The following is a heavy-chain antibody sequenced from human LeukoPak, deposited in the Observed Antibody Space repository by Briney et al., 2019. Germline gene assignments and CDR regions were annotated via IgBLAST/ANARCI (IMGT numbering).Heavy chain of an antibody. V-gene: IGHV1-18*01. D-gene: IGHD6-13*01. Sequence: ASVKVSCKASGYTFTNYAISWVRQAPGQGLEWMGWISAYNGNTNYAQKLQGRVTMTTDTSTSTAYMELRSLRSDDTAVYYCARGAAAGVYYYYYYMDVWGKGTTVTISS. CDR1: GYTFTNYA. CDR3: ARGAAAGVYYYYYYMDV. J-gene: IGHJ6*03. CDR2: ISAYNGNT.